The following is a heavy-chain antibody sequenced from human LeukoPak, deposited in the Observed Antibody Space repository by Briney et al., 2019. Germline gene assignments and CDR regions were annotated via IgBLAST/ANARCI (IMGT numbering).Heavy chain of an antibody. CDR2: IYTSGST. CDR3: ARDTQSSYYYYGMDV. CDR1: GGSISSYY. J-gene: IGHJ6*02. Sequence: SETLSLTCPVSGGSISSYYWSWIRQPAGTGLEWIGRIYTSGSTNYNPSLKSRVTMSVDTSKNQFSLKLSSVTAADTVVYYCARDTQSSYYYYGMDVWGQGTTVTVSS. V-gene: IGHV4-4*07.